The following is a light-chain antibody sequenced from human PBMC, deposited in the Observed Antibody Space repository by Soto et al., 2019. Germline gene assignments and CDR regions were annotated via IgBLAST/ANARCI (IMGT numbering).Light chain of an antibody. Sequence: EIVMTQSPATLFVSPGERATLSCRASQTVSDDLAWYQQKPGQAPRLLIYGASTRATDIPARFSGGRSGTEVPITLNSLQSKDYAIYDCQEYHDWPPRTFGRRTKVNI. CDR3: QEYHDWPPRT. CDR2: GAS. V-gene: IGKV3-15*01. J-gene: IGKJ3*01. CDR1: QTVSDD.